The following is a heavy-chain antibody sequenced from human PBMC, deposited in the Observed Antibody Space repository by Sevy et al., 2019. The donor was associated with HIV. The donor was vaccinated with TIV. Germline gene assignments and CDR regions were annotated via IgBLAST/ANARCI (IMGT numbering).Heavy chain of an antibody. CDR3: ARAQQGPWREQQQHGGMDV. CDR2: IIPIFGTA. CDR1: GGTFSSYA. J-gene: IGHJ6*02. V-gene: IGHV1-69*13. Sequence: ASVKVSCKASGGTFSSYAISWVRQAPGQGLEWMGGIIPIFGTANYAQKFQGRVTITADESTSTAYMELSSLRSEDTAVYYCARAQQGPWREQQQHGGMDVWGQGTTVTVSS. D-gene: IGHD6-13*01.